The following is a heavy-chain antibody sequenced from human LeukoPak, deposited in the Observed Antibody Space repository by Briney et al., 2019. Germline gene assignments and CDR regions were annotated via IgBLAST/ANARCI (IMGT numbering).Heavy chain of an antibody. D-gene: IGHD6-19*01. CDR2: IDNSGST. CDR1: GGHIDSFF. Sequence: PSETLSLTCTVSGGHIDSFFWNWIRQPPGKGLEWIGYIDNSGSTKYSPSLESRITMSRDTSKKQFSLKLTSVTAADTAMYYCASGAGWLIDYWGQGTLVSVSS. V-gene: IGHV4-4*08. J-gene: IGHJ4*02. CDR3: ASGAGWLIDY.